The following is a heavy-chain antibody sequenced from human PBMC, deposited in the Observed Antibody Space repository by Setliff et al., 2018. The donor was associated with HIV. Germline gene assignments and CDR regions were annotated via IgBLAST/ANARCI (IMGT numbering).Heavy chain of an antibody. CDR3: ARGRNRNYVVYGMDV. V-gene: IGHV3-53*01. J-gene: IGHJ6*02. CDR1: GLTDTYNY. Sequence: GGSLRLSCAASGLTDTYNYMSWVRQAPGKGLEWVSVIYAGGSTYYADSVKGRFTISRDKSKNMLYPQMASLRAKDTAVYYCARGRNRNYVVYGMDVWGQGTTVTVSS. D-gene: IGHD1-7*01. CDR2: IYAGGST.